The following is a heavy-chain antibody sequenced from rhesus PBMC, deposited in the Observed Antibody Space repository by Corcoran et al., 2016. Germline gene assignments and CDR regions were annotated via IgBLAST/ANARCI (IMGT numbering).Heavy chain of an antibody. CDR3: ARVLDSSGIQFDV. V-gene: IGHV4-80*01. Sequence: QVQLQESGPGLVKPSETLSLTCAVSGGSFSGYYWGWIRQPPGKGLEWIGEIKCNSRRTNSAHSLKSRVTLSKYAPKNQFSLKLGSVTAADTAVYYCARVLDSSGIQFDVWGPGVLVTVSS. J-gene: IGHJ5-1*01. CDR2: IKCNSRRT. D-gene: IGHD6-31*01. CDR1: GGSFSGYY.